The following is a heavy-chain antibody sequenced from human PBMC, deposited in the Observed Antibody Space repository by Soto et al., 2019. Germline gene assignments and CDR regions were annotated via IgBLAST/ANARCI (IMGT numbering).Heavy chain of an antibody. CDR1: GGPITSGGYS. Sequence: SETLSLTCAVSGGPITSGGYSWSWIRQPPGKGLEWIGYIYHSGGTYYNPSFKSRVTLSIDRTKKRFSLKLKSVTAADTAVYFCARTMTTSGWFDPWGQGTLVTVSS. J-gene: IGHJ5*02. V-gene: IGHV4-30-2*01. CDR3: ARTMTTSGWFDP. CDR2: IYHSGGT. D-gene: IGHD4-17*01.